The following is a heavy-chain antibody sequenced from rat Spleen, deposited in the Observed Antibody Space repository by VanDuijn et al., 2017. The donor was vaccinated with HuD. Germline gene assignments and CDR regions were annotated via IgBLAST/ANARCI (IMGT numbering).Heavy chain of an antibody. CDR3: ARHLTTPFDY. CDR2: VWASGTT. D-gene: IGHD3-4*01. Sequence: QVQLKESGPGLMQPSETLSLTCTVSGFSLTSNGVGWIRQPLGKGLVWMGTVWASGTTYYNSAVQSRLSISRDTSKSQVFLEMSSLEPEDTGTYYCARHLTTPFDYWGHGVMVTVSS. CDR1: GFSLTSNG. V-gene: IGHV2-72*01. J-gene: IGHJ2*01.